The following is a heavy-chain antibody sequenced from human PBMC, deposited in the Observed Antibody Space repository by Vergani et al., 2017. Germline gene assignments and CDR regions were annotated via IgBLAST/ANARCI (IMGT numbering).Heavy chain of an antibody. J-gene: IGHJ6*03. D-gene: IGHD2-2*02. V-gene: IGHV1-18*01. CDR1: GYTFTSYG. CDR3: AGEIWALWDIVVVPAAIRGDYYYYYMDV. CDR2: ISAYNGNT. Sequence: QVQLVQSGAEVKKPGASVKVSCKASGYTFTSYGISWVRQAPGQGLEWMGWISAYNGNTNYAQKLQGRVTMTTDTSTSTAYMELRSLRSDDTAVYYCAGEIWALWDIVVVPAAIRGDYYYYYMDVWGKGTTVTVSS.